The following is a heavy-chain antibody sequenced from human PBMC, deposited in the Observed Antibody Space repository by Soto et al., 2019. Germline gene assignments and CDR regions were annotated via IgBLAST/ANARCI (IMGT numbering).Heavy chain of an antibody. CDR3: ARLLGRSYSFRHHYALDV. D-gene: IGHD3-16*02. CDR1: GFDFSDYY. Sequence: LRLSCAASGFDFSDYYMTWIRQAPGKGLEWVSYIGTSVNTVFYADSVKGRFTISRDNAKNTVYLQMDSLRAEDTAIYYCARLLGRSYSFRHHYALDVWGQGTAVTVSS. V-gene: IGHV3-11*01. J-gene: IGHJ6*02. CDR2: IGTSVNTV.